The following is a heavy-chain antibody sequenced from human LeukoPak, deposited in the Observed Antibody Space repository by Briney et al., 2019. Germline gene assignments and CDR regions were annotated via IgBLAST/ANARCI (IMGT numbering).Heavy chain of an antibody. J-gene: IGHJ4*02. V-gene: IGHV3-48*01. D-gene: IGHD2-2*01. CDR3: AKDVPTAYFDY. CDR2: ISSSSSTI. CDR1: GFTFSSYS. Sequence: GGSLRLSCAASGFTFSSYSMNWVRQAPGKGLEWVSYISSSSSTIYYADSVKGRFTISRDNAKNSLYLQMNSLRAEDTAVYYCAKDVPTAYFDYWGQGTLVTVSS.